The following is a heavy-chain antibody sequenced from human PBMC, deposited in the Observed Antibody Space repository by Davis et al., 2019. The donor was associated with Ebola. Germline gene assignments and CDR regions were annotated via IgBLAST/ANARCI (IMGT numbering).Heavy chain of an antibody. V-gene: IGHV4-4*08. D-gene: IGHD1-7*01. Sequence: MPSETLSLTCTVSGGSISSYYWSWIRQPPGKGLEWIAYIYHSGSTNYNPSLKSRVTISVDTSKNQFSLKLSSVTAADTAVYYCARWNWANTAHHWYFDLWGRGTLVTVSS. CDR2: IYHSGST. CDR1: GGSISSYY. CDR3: ARWNWANTAHHWYFDL. J-gene: IGHJ2*01.